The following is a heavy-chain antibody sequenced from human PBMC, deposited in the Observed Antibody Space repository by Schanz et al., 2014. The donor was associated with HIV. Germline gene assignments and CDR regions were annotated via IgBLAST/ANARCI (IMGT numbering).Heavy chain of an antibody. CDR1: GFTFSSYG. Sequence: QVELVESGGGVVQPGRSLRLSCAASGFTFSSYGMHWVRQAPGKGLEWVAVIWYDGSNKYYADSVKGRFTISRDNSKNTLDLQMNSLRAEDTAVYYCASTEYPYTTSSDYYYGMDVWGQGTTVTVS. CDR2: IWYDGSNK. J-gene: IGHJ6*02. CDR3: ASTEYPYTTSSDYYYGMDV. V-gene: IGHV3-33*01. D-gene: IGHD6-6*01.